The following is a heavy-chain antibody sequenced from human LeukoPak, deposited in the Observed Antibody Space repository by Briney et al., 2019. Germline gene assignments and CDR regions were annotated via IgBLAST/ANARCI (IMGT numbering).Heavy chain of an antibody. D-gene: IGHD2-2*01. Sequence: GGSLXLSCAASGFTFSNAWMNWVRQAPGKGLEWVGRIKSKSDGGTTDYAASVKGRFTFSRDDSENTLYLQMDSLKAEDTAVYYCTTMPLGYCSSATCYAYFDYWGQGTLVTVSS. CDR2: IKSKSDGGTT. V-gene: IGHV3-15*01. CDR3: TTMPLGYCSSATCYAYFDY. J-gene: IGHJ4*02. CDR1: GFTFSNAW.